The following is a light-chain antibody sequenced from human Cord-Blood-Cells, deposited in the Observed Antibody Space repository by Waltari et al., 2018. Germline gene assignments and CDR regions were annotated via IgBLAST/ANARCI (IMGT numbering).Light chain of an antibody. V-gene: IGLV3-19*01. Sequence: SSELTQDPAVSVALGQTVRITCQGDSLRSYYASWYQQKPGQAPVLVIYGKNNRPSGCPDLFSGSSSGNTASLTITGAQAEDEADYYCNSRDSSGNHVVFGGGTKLTVL. CDR1: SLRSYY. CDR2: GKN. CDR3: NSRDSSGNHVV. J-gene: IGLJ2*01.